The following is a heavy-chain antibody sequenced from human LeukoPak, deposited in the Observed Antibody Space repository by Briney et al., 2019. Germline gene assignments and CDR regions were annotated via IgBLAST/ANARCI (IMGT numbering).Heavy chain of an antibody. J-gene: IGHJ4*02. CDR2: IYYSGSI. V-gene: IGHV4-59*08. D-gene: IGHD3-16*02. CDR1: GGSISSYY. CDR3: ARRWVAGELSF. Sequence: SETLSLTCTVSGGSISSYYWSWIRQPPGKGLEWIGYIYYSGSINYSPSLKSRVTISGDTSKNQFSLKLSSVTAADTAVYYCARRWVAGELSFGGQGTLVTVSS.